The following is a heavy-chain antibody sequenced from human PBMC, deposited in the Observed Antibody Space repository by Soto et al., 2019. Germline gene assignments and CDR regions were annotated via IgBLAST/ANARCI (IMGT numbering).Heavy chain of an antibody. J-gene: IGHJ6*02. CDR1: GYTFTSYD. CDR2: MNPNSGNT. Sequence: QVQLVQSGAEVKKPGASVKVSCKASGYTFTSYDINWVRQATGQGLEWMGWMNPNSGNTGYAQKFQGRVTMTRNTSISTAYMELSSLRSEDTAVYYCARAPEVLWFGEGPQGLNYYYGMDVWGQGTTVTVSS. D-gene: IGHD3-10*01. CDR3: ARAPEVLWFGEGPQGLNYYYGMDV. V-gene: IGHV1-8*01.